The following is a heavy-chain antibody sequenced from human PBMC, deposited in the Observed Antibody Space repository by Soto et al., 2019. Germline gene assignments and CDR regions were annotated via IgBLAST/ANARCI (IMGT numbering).Heavy chain of an antibody. V-gene: IGHV3-7*01. CDR2: IRQGGGEE. CDR1: GLSFSSHW. Sequence: EVQLVESGGGLVQPGGSLRLSCAASGLSFSSHWMSWVRQAPGRGLEWVANIRQGGGEEQYSDSVKGRFTLSRDNAKNSLYLQMNGLRVDVTAVYYGAKSEGYSFDIRGQGTMVTVSS. J-gene: IGHJ3*02. CDR3: AKSEGYSFDI. D-gene: IGHD1-1*01.